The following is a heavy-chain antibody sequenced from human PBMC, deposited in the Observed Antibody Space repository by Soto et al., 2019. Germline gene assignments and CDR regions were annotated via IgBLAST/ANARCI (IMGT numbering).Heavy chain of an antibody. V-gene: IGHV4-30-4*01. CDR2: IYYSGRS. D-gene: IGHD3-3*01. CDR3: ARVSTYSHDLWSVDY. CDR1: GGSISSGAYY. Sequence: SETLSLTCTVSGGSISSGAYYWTWIRQPPGKGLEWIGYIYYSGRSYYSPSLKSRVTISLDTSQNQFSLKLNSATAADPALYYSARVSTYSHDLWSVDYWGQGTPVTVSS. J-gene: IGHJ4*02.